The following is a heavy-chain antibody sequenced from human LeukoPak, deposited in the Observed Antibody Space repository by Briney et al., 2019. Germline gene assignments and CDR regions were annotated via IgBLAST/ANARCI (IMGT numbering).Heavy chain of an antibody. CDR3: VREDRKYI. CDR1: GFTFSAST. V-gene: IGHV3-21*01. CDR2: IDSSGGST. D-gene: IGHD1-1*01. Sequence: GGSLRLSCAASGFTFSASTMNWVRQAPGKGLEWVSSIDSSGGSTFCVASLRGRFTISRDNAKNSLYLQMNSLRAEDTAVYHCVREDRKYIWGQGKGVTVTS. J-gene: IGHJ1*01.